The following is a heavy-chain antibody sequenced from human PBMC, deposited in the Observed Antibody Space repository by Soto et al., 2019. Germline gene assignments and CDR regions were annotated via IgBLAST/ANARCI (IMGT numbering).Heavy chain of an antibody. CDR2: INSDGSSP. J-gene: IGHJ4*02. CDR1: GFTFSSYW. V-gene: IGHV3-74*01. Sequence: GGSLRLSCEASGFTFSSYWMHWVRQGPGKGLEWLSLINSDGSSPNYADSVKGRFTVSRDNSKNTLYLQMNSLRAEDTAVYYCASLHGEEGYNRRFDYWGQGTLVTVSS. CDR3: ASLHGEEGYNRRFDY. D-gene: IGHD5-12*01.